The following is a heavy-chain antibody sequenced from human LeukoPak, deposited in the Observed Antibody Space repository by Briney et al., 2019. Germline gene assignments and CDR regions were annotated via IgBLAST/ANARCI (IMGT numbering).Heavy chain of an antibody. J-gene: IGHJ4*02. D-gene: IGHD6-13*01. CDR1: GFTVSCNY. CDR2: IYSGGRT. V-gene: IGHV3-53*01. Sequence: GGSLRISCAASGFTVSCNYMSWVRQAPGKGLEWVSVIYSGGRTYYADSVKGRFTISRDNAKNSLYLQMNSLRAEDTAVYYCAREGLAAAGNDYWGQGTLVTVSS. CDR3: AREGLAAAGNDY.